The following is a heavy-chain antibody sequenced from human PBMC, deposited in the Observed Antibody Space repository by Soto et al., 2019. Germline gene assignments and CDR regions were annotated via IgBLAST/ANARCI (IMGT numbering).Heavy chain of an antibody. Sequence: SGPTLVNPTQTLTLTCTFSGFSLSSIGVGVGWIRQPPGKALEWLGILYWDDDKHYSPSLKSRISIAKDTSKDQVVLTLTNMDPVDTATYYCAHTIVVVPTAHDAFDVWGQGKMVTVSS. J-gene: IGHJ3*01. D-gene: IGHD2-2*01. CDR2: LYWDDDK. CDR1: GFSLSSIGVG. V-gene: IGHV2-5*02. CDR3: AHTIVVVPTAHDAFDV.